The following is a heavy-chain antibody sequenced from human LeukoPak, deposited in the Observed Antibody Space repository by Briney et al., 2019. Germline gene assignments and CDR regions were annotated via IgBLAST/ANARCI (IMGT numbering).Heavy chain of an antibody. CDR1: GFTFSSYW. V-gene: IGHV3-74*01. J-gene: IGHJ4*02. CDR3: ARGPPKSGSYHTD. CDR2: VYSDGSST. D-gene: IGHD1-26*01. Sequence: GGSLRLSCAASGFTFSSYWMHWVRQAPGKGLVWVSRVYSDGSSTTYADSVKGRFTISRDNAKNTLHLQMSRLRAEDTAVYYCARGPPKSGSYHTDWGQGTLVTVSS.